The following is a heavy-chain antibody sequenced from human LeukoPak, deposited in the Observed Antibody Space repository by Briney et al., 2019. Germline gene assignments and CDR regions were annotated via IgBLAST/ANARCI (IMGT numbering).Heavy chain of an antibody. Sequence: SETLSLTXTVSGGSISSYYWSWIRQPPGKGLEWIGYIYYSGSTNYNPSLKSRVTISVDTSKNQFSLKLSSVTAADTAVYYCARGRWALDLDYYYMDVWGKGTTVTVSS. V-gene: IGHV4-59*01. CDR2: IYYSGST. D-gene: IGHD5-12*01. CDR1: GGSISSYY. CDR3: ARGRWALDLDYYYMDV. J-gene: IGHJ6*03.